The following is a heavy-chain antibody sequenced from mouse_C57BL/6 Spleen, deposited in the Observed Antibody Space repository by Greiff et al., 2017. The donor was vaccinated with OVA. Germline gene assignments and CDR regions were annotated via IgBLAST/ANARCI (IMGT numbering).Heavy chain of an antibody. CDR3: ARKDYWFAY. D-gene: IGHD1-1*02. CDR2: INPSTGGT. CDR1: GYSFTGYY. V-gene: IGHV1-42*01. Sequence: VQLKESGPELVKPGASVKISCKASGYSFTGYYMNWVKQSPEKSLEWIGEINPSTGGTTYNQKFKAKATLTVDKSSSTAYMQLKSLTSEDSAVYYCARKDYWFAYWGQGTLVTVSA. J-gene: IGHJ3*01.